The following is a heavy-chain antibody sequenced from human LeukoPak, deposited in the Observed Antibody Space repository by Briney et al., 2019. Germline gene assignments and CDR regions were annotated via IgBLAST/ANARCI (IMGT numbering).Heavy chain of an antibody. D-gene: IGHD6-6*01. V-gene: IGHV3-21*01. CDR3: ARDTVTSIAARDYYGMDV. J-gene: IGHJ6*02. CDR1: GFTFSSYS. Sequence: GGSLRLSCAASGFTFSSYSMNWVRQAPGKGLEWVSSISSSSSYIYYADSVKGRFIISRDNAKNSLYLQMNSLRAEDTAVYYCARDTVTSIAARDYYGMDVWGQGTTVTVSS. CDR2: ISSSSSYI.